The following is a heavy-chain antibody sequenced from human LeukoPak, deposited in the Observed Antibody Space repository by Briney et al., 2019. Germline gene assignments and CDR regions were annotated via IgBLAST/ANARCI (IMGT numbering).Heavy chain of an antibody. J-gene: IGHJ4*02. CDR2: IKPDGSET. CDR1: GFSFGSFW. D-gene: IGHD3-10*01. V-gene: IGHV3-7*03. CDR3: ARDTPSSGFDY. Sequence: GGSLRLSCAASGFSFGSFWMTWVRQAPGKGLEWVAHIKPDGSETKYVDSVKGRFTISRDNAKNSLFLLMNSLGVEDTAVYYCARDTPSSGFDYWGQGTQVTVSS.